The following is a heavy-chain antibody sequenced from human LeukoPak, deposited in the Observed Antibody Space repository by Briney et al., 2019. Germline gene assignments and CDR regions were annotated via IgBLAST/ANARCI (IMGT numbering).Heavy chain of an antibody. V-gene: IGHV3-30*18. Sequence: GGSLRLSCAASGFTFSSYGMHWVRQAPGKGLEWVAVISYDGSNKYYADSVKGRFTISRDNSKNTLYLQMNSLRAEDTAVYYCAKVPNYCGSGSFHAFDIWGQGTMVTVSS. CDR3: AKVPNYCGSGSFHAFDI. CDR2: ISYDGSNK. CDR1: GFTFSSYG. D-gene: IGHD3-10*01. J-gene: IGHJ3*02.